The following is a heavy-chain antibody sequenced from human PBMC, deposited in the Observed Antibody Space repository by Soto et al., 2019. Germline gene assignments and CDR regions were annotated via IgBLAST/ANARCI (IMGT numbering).Heavy chain of an antibody. CDR3: ARDGYYGSGSYPDYYMDV. V-gene: IGHV1-2*04. CDR2: INPNSGGT. Sequence: ASVKVSCKASGYTFTGYYMHWLRQAPGQGLEWMGWINPNSGGTNYAQKFQGWVTMTRDTSISTAYMELSRLRSDDTAVYYCARDGYYGSGSYPDYYMDVWGKGTTVTV. J-gene: IGHJ6*03. D-gene: IGHD3-10*01. CDR1: GYTFTGYY.